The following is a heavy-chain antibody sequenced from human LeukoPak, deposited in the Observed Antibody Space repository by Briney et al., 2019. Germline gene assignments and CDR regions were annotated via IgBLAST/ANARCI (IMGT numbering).Heavy chain of an antibody. CDR3: AKVSAVAAPHLDF. D-gene: IGHD6-19*01. CDR1: GFIFSNYA. V-gene: IGHV3-23*01. CDR2: ISGSGAST. J-gene: IGHJ4*02. Sequence: PGGSLRLSCSASGFIFSNYAMSWVRQAPGKGLEWVSTISGSGASTYYADSVKGRFNISRDNSKNTLYLQMNTLRVEDTALYYCAKVSAVAAPHLDFWGQGTLVTVSS.